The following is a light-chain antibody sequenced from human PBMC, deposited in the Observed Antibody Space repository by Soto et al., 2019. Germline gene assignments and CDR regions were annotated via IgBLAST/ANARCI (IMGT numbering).Light chain of an antibody. CDR1: QGIATY. J-gene: IGKJ3*01. V-gene: IGKV1-27*01. Sequence: DIQMTQSPSSLSASVGDRVTITCRASQGIATYLAWYQQKPGKVPMLLIYAASTLQSGVPSRFSGSGSGTDFTLTISSLQPEDVATYYCQKYNSAPPLFAFGPGTKVEIK. CDR3: QKYNSAPPLFA. CDR2: AAS.